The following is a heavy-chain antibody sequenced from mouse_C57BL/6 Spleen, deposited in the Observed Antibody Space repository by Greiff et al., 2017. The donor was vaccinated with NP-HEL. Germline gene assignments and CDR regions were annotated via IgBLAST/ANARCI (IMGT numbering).Heavy chain of an antibody. CDR3: ARTGTREYAMDY. J-gene: IGHJ4*01. CDR1: GFTFSSYG. Sequence: DVMLVESGGDLVKPGGSLKLSCAASGFTFSSYGMSWVRQTPDKRLEWVATISSGGSYTYYPDSVKGRFTISRDNAKNTLYLQMSSLKSEDTAMYYCARTGTREYAMDYWGQGTSVTVSS. CDR2: ISSGGSYT. V-gene: IGHV5-6*02. D-gene: IGHD4-1*01.